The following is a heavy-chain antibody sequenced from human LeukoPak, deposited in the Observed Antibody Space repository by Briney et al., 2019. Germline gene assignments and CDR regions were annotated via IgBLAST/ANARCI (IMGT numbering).Heavy chain of an antibody. CDR3: AKTPSSPWLVRGHFFDY. Sequence: GGSLRLSCAASEFSFSTSWMAWVRQAPGKGLEWVSAISGSGGSTYYADSVKGRFTISRDNSKNTLYLQMNSLRAEDTAVYYCAKTPSSPWLVRGHFFDYWGQGTLVTVSS. D-gene: IGHD6-19*01. V-gene: IGHV3-23*01. CDR2: ISGSGGST. J-gene: IGHJ4*02. CDR1: EFSFSTSW.